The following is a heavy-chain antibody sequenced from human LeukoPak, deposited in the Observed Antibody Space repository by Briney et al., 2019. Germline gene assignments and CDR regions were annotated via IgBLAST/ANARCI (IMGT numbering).Heavy chain of an antibody. J-gene: IGHJ6*02. CDR2: IKQDGSEK. CDR3: AKDIVVVPAAIDYYYYYGMDV. V-gene: IGHV3-7*01. CDR1: GFTFSNYG. Sequence: GGSLRLSCAASGFTFSNYGMSWVRQAPGKGLEWVASIKQDGSEKFYVDSVKGRFTISRDDAKNSLYLQMNSLRAEDTAVYYCAKDIVVVPAAIDYYYYYGMDVWGQGTTVTVSS. D-gene: IGHD2-2*01.